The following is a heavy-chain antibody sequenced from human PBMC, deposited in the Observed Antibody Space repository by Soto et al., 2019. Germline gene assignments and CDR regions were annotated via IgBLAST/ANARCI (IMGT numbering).Heavy chain of an antibody. CDR1: GFTFSSYA. D-gene: IGHD3-10*01. CDR3: ARGGSAMDV. V-gene: IGHV3-23*01. J-gene: IGHJ6*02. Sequence: GGSLRLSCAASGFTFSSYAMSWVRQAPGKGLEWVSAISGGGSSTYYADSVKGRFTISRDNSKNALYLQMNSLRAEDTAVYYCARGGSAMDVWGQGTTVTVSS. CDR2: ISGGGSST.